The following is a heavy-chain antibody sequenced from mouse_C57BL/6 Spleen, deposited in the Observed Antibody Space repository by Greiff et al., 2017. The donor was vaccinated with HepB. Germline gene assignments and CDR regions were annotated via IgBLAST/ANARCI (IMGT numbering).Heavy chain of an antibody. CDR2: IYPGDGDT. CDR3: ARDPYYYGSSYWYFDV. Sequence: QVQLQQSGPELVKPGASVKISCKASGYAFSSSWMNWVKQRPGKGLEWIGRIYPGDGDTNYNGKFKGKATLTAEKSSSTAYMQLSSLTSEDSAVYFCARDPYYYGSSYWYFDVWGTGTTVTVSS. D-gene: IGHD1-1*01. V-gene: IGHV1-82*01. J-gene: IGHJ1*03. CDR1: GYAFSSSW.